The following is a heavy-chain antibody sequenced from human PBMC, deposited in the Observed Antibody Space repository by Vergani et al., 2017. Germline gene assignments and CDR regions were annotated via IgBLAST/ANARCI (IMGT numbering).Heavy chain of an antibody. CDR3: AREPGAYGDYAPPLDY. J-gene: IGHJ4*02. CDR1: GGSISSYY. Sequence: QVQLQESGPGLVKPSETLSLTCTVSGGSISSYYWSWIRQPPGKGLEWIGYIYYSGSTNYNPSLKSRVTISVDTSKNQFSLKLSSVTAADTAVYYCAREPGAYGDYAPPLDYWGQGTLVTVSS. V-gene: IGHV4-59*01. CDR2: IYYSGST. D-gene: IGHD4-17*01.